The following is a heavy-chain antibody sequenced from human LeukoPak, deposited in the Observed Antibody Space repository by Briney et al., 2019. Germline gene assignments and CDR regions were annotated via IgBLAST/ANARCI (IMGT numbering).Heavy chain of an antibody. CDR1: GFTFSSYA. D-gene: IGHD6-13*01. J-gene: IGHJ4*02. V-gene: IGHV3-23*01. CDR2: ISGSGGST. Sequence: PGGSLRLSCAASGFTFSSYAMSWVRQAPGKGLEWVSAISGSGGSTYYADSGKGRFTISRDNSKNTLYLQMNSLRAEETAVYYCAKAKIAAAGLFDYWGQGTLVTVSS. CDR3: AKAKIAAAGLFDY.